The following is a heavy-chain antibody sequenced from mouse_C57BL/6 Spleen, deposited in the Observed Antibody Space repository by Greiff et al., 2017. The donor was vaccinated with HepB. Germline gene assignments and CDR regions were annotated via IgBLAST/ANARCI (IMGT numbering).Heavy chain of an antibody. D-gene: IGHD1-1*01. V-gene: IGHV3-1*01. CDR3: ARSTTVYYAMDY. Sequence: EVKLQESGPGMVKPSQSLSLTCTVTGYSITSGYDWHWIRHFPGNKLEWMGYISYSGSTNYNPSLKSRISITHDTSKNHFFLKLNSVTTEDTATYYCARSTTVYYAMDYWGQGTSVTVSS. CDR1: GYSITSGYD. J-gene: IGHJ4*01. CDR2: ISYSGST.